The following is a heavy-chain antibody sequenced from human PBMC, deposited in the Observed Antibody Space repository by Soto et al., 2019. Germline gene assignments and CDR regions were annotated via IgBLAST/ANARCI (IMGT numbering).Heavy chain of an antibody. Sequence: SETLSLTCTVSGGSISSYYWSWIRQPPGKGLEWIGYIYYSGSTNYNPSLKSRVTISVDTSKNQFSLKLSSVTAADTAVYYCARDLGERGPGRYYYYGMDVWGQGTTVTVSS. D-gene: IGHD3-10*01. CDR2: IYYSGST. CDR1: GGSISSYY. V-gene: IGHV4-59*01. CDR3: ARDLGERGPGRYYYYGMDV. J-gene: IGHJ6*02.